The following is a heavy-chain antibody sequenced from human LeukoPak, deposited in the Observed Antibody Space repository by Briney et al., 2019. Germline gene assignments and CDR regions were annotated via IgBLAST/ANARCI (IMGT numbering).Heavy chain of an antibody. D-gene: IGHD5-18*01. V-gene: IGHV4-59*01. CDR3: ARILKPDTAMAPNAFDI. CDR2: IYYSGST. J-gene: IGHJ3*02. CDR1: GRSISSYY. Sequence: PSETLSLTCTVSGRSISSYYWSWLRQPPGKGLEWIGYIYYSGSTNYNPSLKSRVTISVDTSKNQFSPKLSSLTAADRAVYYCARILKPDTAMAPNAFDIWGQGAMVTVSS.